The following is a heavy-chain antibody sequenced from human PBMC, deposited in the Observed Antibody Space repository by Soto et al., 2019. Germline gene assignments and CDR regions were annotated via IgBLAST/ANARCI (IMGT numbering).Heavy chain of an antibody. CDR2: ISSSSSYI. Sequence: LRLSCAAAGFTFSSYSMTWVRQAPGKGLEWVSSISSSSSYIYYADSVKGRFTISRDNAKNSLYLQMNSLRAEDTAVYDFARSGGNSGYYYYGMDGWGQETTVTVCS. CDR3: ARSGGNSGYYYYGMDG. D-gene: IGHD2-21*02. J-gene: IGHJ6*02. CDR1: GFTFSSYS. V-gene: IGHV3-21*01.